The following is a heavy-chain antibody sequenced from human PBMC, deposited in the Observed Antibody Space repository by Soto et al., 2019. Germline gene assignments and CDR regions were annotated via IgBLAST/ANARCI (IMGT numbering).Heavy chain of an antibody. V-gene: IGHV3-30*18. CDR3: AKPTALSYGGTTDAFDI. D-gene: IGHD4-17*01. Sequence: QVQLVESGGGVVQPGRSLRLSCAASGFTFSSYGMHWVRQAPGKGLEWVAVISYDGSNKYYADSVKGRFTISRDNSKNPLYLQMNSLRAEDTAVYYCAKPTALSYGGTTDAFDIWGQGTMVTVSS. CDR1: GFTFSSYG. CDR2: ISYDGSNK. J-gene: IGHJ3*02.